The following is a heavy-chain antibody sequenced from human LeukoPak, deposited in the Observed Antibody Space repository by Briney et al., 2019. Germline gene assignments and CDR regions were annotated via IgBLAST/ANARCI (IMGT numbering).Heavy chain of an antibody. CDR2: IWNDASNK. J-gene: IGHJ4*02. Sequence: PGRSLRLSCAASGFTFSIYGMHGGGQAPGKGLEGGAGIWNDASNKYYADSVKGPFTIYRDNSKTTLYLQMNSLRTEDMAVYYCASAVGPFDYWGQGTLVTVSS. V-gene: IGHV3-33*01. CDR1: GFTFSIYG. CDR3: ASAVGPFDY. D-gene: IGHD2-15*01.